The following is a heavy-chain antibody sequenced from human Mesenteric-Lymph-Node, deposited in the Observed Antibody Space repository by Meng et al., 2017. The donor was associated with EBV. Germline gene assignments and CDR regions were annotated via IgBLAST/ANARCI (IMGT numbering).Heavy chain of an antibody. CDR1: GGSFSDYY. CDR2: INHSGNT. D-gene: IGHD3-10*01. CDR3: AGHVGRGGDY. J-gene: IGHJ4*02. Sequence: QVQLQQWGAGLLKPSGTLSLTCAVYGGSFSDYYWSWIRQPPGKGLEWIGEINHSGNTHNNPSLKSRVSMSVDTSKNQFSLKLDSVTAADTAMYYCAGHVGRGGDYWDQGALVTVSS. V-gene: IGHV4-34*01.